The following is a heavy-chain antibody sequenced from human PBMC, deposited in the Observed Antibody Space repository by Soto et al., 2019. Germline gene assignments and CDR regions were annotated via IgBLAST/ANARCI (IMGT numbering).Heavy chain of an antibody. CDR3: ACGSGYDPH. D-gene: IGHD5-12*01. V-gene: IGHV3-30-3*01. CDR2: ISYDGSNK. Sequence: GGSLRLSCAASGFTFGSYAMHWVRQAPGKGLEWVAVISYDGSNKYYADSVKGRFTISRDNSKNTLYLQMNSLRAEDTAVYYCACGSGYDPHWGQGTLVTVSS. J-gene: IGHJ4*02. CDR1: GFTFGSYA.